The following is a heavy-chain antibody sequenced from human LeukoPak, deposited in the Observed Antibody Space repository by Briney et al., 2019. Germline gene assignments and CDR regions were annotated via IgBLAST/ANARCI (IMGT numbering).Heavy chain of an antibody. CDR2: ISSSGSTI. V-gene: IGHV3-11*04. CDR3: ARDFTIFGVVTKGPDY. Sequence: GGSLRLSCAASGFTFSDYYMSWIGQAPGKWLEWVSYISSSGSTIYYADSVKGRFTISRDNAKNSLYLQMNSLRAEDTAVYYCARDFTIFGVVTKGPDYWGQGTLVTVSS. CDR1: GFTFSDYY. D-gene: IGHD3-3*01. J-gene: IGHJ4*02.